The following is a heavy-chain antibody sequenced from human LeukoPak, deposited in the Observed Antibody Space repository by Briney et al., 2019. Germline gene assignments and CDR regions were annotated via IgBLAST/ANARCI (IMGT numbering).Heavy chain of an antibody. Sequence: SVKVSCKASGGTFSSYAISWVRQAPGQGLEWMGGIIPIFGTANYAQKFQGRVTITADESTSTAYMELSSLRSEDTAVYYCARAEDIVVVPASNYYMDVWGKGTTVTVFS. CDR1: GGTFSSYA. D-gene: IGHD2-2*01. CDR2: IIPIFGTA. CDR3: ARAEDIVVVPASNYYMDV. J-gene: IGHJ6*03. V-gene: IGHV1-69*13.